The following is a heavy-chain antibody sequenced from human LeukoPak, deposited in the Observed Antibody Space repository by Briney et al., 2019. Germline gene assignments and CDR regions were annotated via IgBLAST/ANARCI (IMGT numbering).Heavy chain of an antibody. D-gene: IGHD3-22*01. V-gene: IGHV4-34*01. CDR1: GGSFSGYY. Sequence: SETLSLTCAVYGGSFSGYYWSWIRQPPGKGLEWIGEINHSGSANYNPSVKSRVTISVDTSKNQFSLKLSSVTAADTAVYYCARVRSRYYDSSGYPFDYWGQGTLVTVSS. CDR2: INHSGSA. J-gene: IGHJ4*02. CDR3: ARVRSRYYDSSGYPFDY.